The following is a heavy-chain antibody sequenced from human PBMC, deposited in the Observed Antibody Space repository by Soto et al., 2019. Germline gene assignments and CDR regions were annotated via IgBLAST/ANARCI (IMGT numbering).Heavy chain of an antibody. D-gene: IGHD3-22*01. Sequence: SETLSLTCTVSGGSVSSGPYYWSWIRQPPGKGLEWIGYIYYSGNTNYNPTLKSRVTISVDTSKNQFSLKLSSVTAADTAVYYCARGGRHDDSSGYGSLGYWGXGTLVTVSS. J-gene: IGHJ4*02. CDR1: GGSVSSGPYY. CDR3: ARGGRHDDSSGYGSLGY. CDR2: IYYSGNT. V-gene: IGHV4-61*01.